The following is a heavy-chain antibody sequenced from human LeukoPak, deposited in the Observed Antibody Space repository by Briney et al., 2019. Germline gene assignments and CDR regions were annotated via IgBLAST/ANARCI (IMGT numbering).Heavy chain of an antibody. CDR2: IYPGDSDT. CDR1: GYSFTSYW. CDR3: ARFWGSSNWFDAFDI. Sequence: GESLKISCKGSGYSFTSYWIGWVRHMPGKGLEWMGIIYPGDSDTRYSPSFQGQVTISADKSISTAYLQGSSLKASDTAMYYCARFWGSSNWFDAFDIWGQGTMVTVSS. V-gene: IGHV5-51*01. J-gene: IGHJ3*02. D-gene: IGHD6-13*01.